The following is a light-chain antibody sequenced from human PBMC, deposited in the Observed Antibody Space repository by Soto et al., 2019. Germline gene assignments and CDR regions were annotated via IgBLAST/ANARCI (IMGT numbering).Light chain of an antibody. Sequence: QSVLTQPASVSGSPGQSITISCTGTRSDVGGYNYVSWYQQHPGKAPKLMIYEVSNRPSGVSNRFSGYKSANTASLRISGLQPEDEADYYCSSYTTNSTLVFGTGTKLTGL. CDR2: EVS. J-gene: IGLJ1*01. V-gene: IGLV2-14*01. CDR1: RSDVGGYNY. CDR3: SSYTTNSTLV.